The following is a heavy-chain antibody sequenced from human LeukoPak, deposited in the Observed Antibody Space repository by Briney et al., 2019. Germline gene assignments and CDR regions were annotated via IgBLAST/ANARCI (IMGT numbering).Heavy chain of an antibody. V-gene: IGHV3-48*03. Sequence: GGSLRPSCAASGFTFSSYEMNWVRQAPGEGLEWVSYISSSGSTIHYADSVKGRFTISRDNAKNSLYLQMNSLRAEDAALYYCARGLYSSTWYAFDYWGQGTLVTVSS. CDR3: ARGLYSSTWYAFDY. J-gene: IGHJ4*02. CDR2: ISSSGSTI. D-gene: IGHD6-13*01. CDR1: GFTFSSYE.